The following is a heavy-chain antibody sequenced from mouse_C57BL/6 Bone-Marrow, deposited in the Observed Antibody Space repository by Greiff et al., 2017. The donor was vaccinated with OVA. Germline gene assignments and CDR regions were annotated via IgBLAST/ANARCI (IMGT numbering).Heavy chain of an antibody. V-gene: IGHV14-4*01. CDR3: TIREGFAY. Sequence: VQLQQSGAELVRPGASVKLSCTASGFNIKDDYMHWVKQRPEQGLEWIGWIDPENGDTEYASKFQGKATITADTSSNTAYLQLSSLTSEDTAVYYCTIREGFAYWGQGTLVTVSA. CDR1: GFNIKDDY. CDR2: IDPENGDT. J-gene: IGHJ3*01.